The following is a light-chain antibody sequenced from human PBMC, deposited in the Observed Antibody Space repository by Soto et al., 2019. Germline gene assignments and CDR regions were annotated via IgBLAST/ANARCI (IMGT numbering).Light chain of an antibody. V-gene: IGLV2-23*01. CDR3: CSYAGSYTV. CDR1: SSDVGSYTL. Sequence: QSALTQPASVSGSPGQSITISCTGTSSDVGSYTLVSWYQQNPGKAPKLIIYEGTKRPSGVSNRFSGSKSGNTASLTISGLQAEDEADYYCCSYAGSYTVFGGGTKLTVL. J-gene: IGLJ2*01. CDR2: EGT.